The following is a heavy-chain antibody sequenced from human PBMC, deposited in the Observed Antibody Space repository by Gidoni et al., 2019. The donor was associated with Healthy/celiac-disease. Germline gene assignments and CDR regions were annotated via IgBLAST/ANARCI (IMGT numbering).Heavy chain of an antibody. D-gene: IGHD4-17*01. CDR2: IKSKTDGRTT. CDR1: GFTFSNAG. V-gene: IGHV3-15*07. Sequence: EVQLVESWGGLVKPGGSLRLSWSASGFTFSNAGMDWVRQAPGKGLEWVGRIKSKTDGRTTDYAATVKGRFTISRDDSKNTLYLQMNSLKTEDTAVYYCTTDDYGGNGAWGQGTLVTVSS. J-gene: IGHJ5*02. CDR3: TTDDYGGNGA.